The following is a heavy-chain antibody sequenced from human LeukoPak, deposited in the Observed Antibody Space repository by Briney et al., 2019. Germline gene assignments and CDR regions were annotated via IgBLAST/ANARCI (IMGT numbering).Heavy chain of an antibody. D-gene: IGHD3-10*01. CDR2: IKSKTDGGTT. J-gene: IGHJ6*02. CDR1: GFTFSNAW. CDR3: ARSLMVRGVILDYYYYYGMDV. V-gene: IGHV3-15*07. Sequence: PGGSLRLSCAASGFTFSNAWMNWVRQAPGKGLEWVGRIKSKTDGGTTDHAAPVNGRFTISSPDSKNQLYLQMHSLNTEDTAVYYCARSLMVRGVILDYYYYYGMDVWGQGTTVTVSS.